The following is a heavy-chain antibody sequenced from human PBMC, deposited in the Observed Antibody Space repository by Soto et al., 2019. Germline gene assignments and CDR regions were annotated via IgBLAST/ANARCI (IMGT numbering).Heavy chain of an antibody. CDR1: GYTFSGFY. CDR2: INPNSGGT. D-gene: IGHD6-19*01. V-gene: IGHV1-2*02. Sequence: ASVKVPCKASGYTFSGFYMHWVRQAPGQGLEWMGWINPNSGGTKSAEKFQGRVTMTRDTSISTAYMELSRLTSDDTAVYYCASAAVTGTAGLDFWGQGTQVTVSS. CDR3: ASAAVTGTAGLDF. J-gene: IGHJ4*02.